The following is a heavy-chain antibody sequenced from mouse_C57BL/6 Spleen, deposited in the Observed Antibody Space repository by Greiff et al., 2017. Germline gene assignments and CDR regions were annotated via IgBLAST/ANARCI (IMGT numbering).Heavy chain of an antibody. CDR3: ARDPKYYGSSYWYFDV. Sequence: QVQLQQPGAELVKPGASVKLSCKASGYTFTSYWMHWVKQRPGRGLEWIGRIDPNSGGTKYNEKFKSKATLTVDKPSSTAYMQLSSLTSEDSAVSYCARDPKYYGSSYWYFDVWGTGTTVTVSS. CDR1: GYTFTSYW. D-gene: IGHD1-1*01. V-gene: IGHV1-72*01. J-gene: IGHJ1*03. CDR2: IDPNSGGT.